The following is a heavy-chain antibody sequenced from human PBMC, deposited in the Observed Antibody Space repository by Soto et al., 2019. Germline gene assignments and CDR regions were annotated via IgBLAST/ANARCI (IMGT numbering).Heavy chain of an antibody. J-gene: IGHJ3*01. CDR2: IDPTDSFT. D-gene: IGHD2-15*01. V-gene: IGHV5-10-1*01. CDR1: GYKFTTFW. Sequence: GESLKISCTASGYKFTTFWLNWVRQTPGKGLEWLGRIDPTDSFTNYSPPFEGHVTISVDRSISTAYLQWNSLQASDTAIYYCARPASGGSRDAFDVWGQGTTVTVSS. CDR3: ARPASGGSRDAFDV.